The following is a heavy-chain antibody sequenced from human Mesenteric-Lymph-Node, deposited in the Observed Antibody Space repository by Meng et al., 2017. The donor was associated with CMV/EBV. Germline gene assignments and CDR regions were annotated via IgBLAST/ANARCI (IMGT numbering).Heavy chain of an antibody. Sequence: QVPLTQWGQGLFKPSETLSVTCAVYGGSFSGYYWNWIRQSPEKGLEWIGEINHSGSTTYNPSFTSRIIISVDTSTNQISLNMSSVTAADTAVYYCARGSSYDILTGYFDYWGQGALVTVSS. V-gene: IGHV4-34*01. D-gene: IGHD3-9*01. CDR3: ARGSSYDILTGYFDY. J-gene: IGHJ4*02. CDR1: GGSFSGYY. CDR2: INHSGST.